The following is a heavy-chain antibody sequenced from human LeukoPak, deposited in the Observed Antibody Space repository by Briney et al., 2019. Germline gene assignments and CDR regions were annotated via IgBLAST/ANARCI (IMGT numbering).Heavy chain of an antibody. Sequence: GGSLRLSWAASGFTVSSNYMSWGRQAPGKGLGGVSVIYSGGSTYYSDSVKGRFTISRDNSKNTLYLQMNSLRAEDTAVYYCARGGYSGYDSVRRRVDYWGQGTLVTVSS. D-gene: IGHD5-12*01. J-gene: IGHJ4*02. CDR2: IYSGGST. CDR1: GFTVSSNY. V-gene: IGHV3-66*01. CDR3: ARGGYSGYDSVRRRVDY.